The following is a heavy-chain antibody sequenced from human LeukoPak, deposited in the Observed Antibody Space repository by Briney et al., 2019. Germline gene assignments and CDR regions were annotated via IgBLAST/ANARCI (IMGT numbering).Heavy chain of an antibody. CDR3: ARENANWADAFDI. D-gene: IGHD7-27*01. V-gene: IGHV3-48*03. Sequence: GDSLRLSCAATGFTFSRYGLSWVRQAPGEGLEWVSYISSSGSTVYYADSVKGRFTISRDNAKNSLYLQMNSLRAEDTAVYYCARENANWADAFDIWGQGTMVTVSS. J-gene: IGHJ3*02. CDR1: GFTFSRYG. CDR2: ISSSGSTV.